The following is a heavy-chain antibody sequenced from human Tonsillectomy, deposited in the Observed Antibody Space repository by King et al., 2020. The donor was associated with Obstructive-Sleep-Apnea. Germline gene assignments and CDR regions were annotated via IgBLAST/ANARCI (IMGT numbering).Heavy chain of an antibody. CDR1: GDSISSYY. Sequence: QLQESGPGLVKPSETLSLTCSVSGDSISSYYWTWIRQPPGKGLEWIGNIHHSGSTDYNPSLKSRVTISVDTSRNQLDLRLTSVTAADTAVYYCARRGDSGSDSVNWYFDLWVRGTLVTVSS. D-gene: IGHD1-26*01. CDR3: ARRGDSGSDSVNWYFDL. CDR2: IHHSGST. V-gene: IGHV4-59*08. J-gene: IGHJ2*01.